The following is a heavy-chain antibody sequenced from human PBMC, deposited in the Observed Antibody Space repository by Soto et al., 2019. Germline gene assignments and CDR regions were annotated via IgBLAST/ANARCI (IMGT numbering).Heavy chain of an antibody. CDR2: INPNSGGT. CDR1: GYTFTGYY. V-gene: IGHV1-2*02. J-gene: IGHJ4*02. D-gene: IGHD1-26*01. Sequence: VASVKVSCKASGYTFTGYYMHWVRQAPGQGLEWMGWINPNSGGTNYAQKFQGRVTMTRDTSISTAYMELSRLRSDDTAVYYCARDLTFVRKWELRDLVDYWGQGTLVTVSS. CDR3: ARDLTFVRKWELRDLVDY.